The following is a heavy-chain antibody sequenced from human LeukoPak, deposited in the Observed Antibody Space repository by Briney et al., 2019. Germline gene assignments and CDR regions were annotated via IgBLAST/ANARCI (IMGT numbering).Heavy chain of an antibody. J-gene: IGHJ4*02. CDR2: ISSSSSYI. D-gene: IGHD2-2*01. Sequence: PGGSLRLSCAASGFTFSSYSMNWVRQAPGKGLEWVSSISSSSSYIYYADSVKGRFTISRDNAKNSLYLQMNSLRAEDTAVYYCARRRVPESYFDYWGQGTLVTVSS. CDR1: GFTFSSYS. V-gene: IGHV3-21*01. CDR3: ARRRVPESYFDY.